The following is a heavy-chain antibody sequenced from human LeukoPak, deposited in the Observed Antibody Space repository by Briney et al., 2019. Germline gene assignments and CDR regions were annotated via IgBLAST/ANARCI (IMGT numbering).Heavy chain of an antibody. CDR1: GGSISSGYY. J-gene: IGHJ4*02. V-gene: IGHV4-38-2*01. D-gene: IGHD1-26*01. CDR2: IYHSGST. Sequence: SETLSLTCAVSGGSISSGYYWGWIRQPPGKGLEWIGSIYHSGSTYYNPSLKSRVTISVDTSKNQFSLKLSSVTAADTAVYYCARAIEVGAMTPFDYWGQGTLVTVSS. CDR3: ARAIEVGAMTPFDY.